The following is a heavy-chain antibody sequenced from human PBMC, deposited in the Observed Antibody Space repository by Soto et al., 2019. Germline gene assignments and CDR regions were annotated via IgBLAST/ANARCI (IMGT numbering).Heavy chain of an antibody. CDR2: FWSTGAT. J-gene: IGHJ4*02. CDR1: GDSIRSGTYS. Sequence: SETLSLTCTVSGDSIRSGTYSWDWLRQSPGKGLEWIACFWSTGATYYNPSLKGRLTISLDTSKNQFSLNLNSVTAADTAVYFCARRPLAYFDYWGRGTQVTVSS. D-gene: IGHD6-13*01. V-gene: IGHV4-39*01. CDR3: ARRPLAYFDY.